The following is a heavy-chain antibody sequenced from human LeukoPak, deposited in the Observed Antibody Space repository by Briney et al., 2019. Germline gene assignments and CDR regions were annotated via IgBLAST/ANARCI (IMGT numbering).Heavy chain of an antibody. CDR1: GFTFSSYA. D-gene: IGHD2-2*01. Sequence: GGSLRLSCAASGFTFSSYAMHWVRQAPGKGLEWVAVISYDGSNKYYADSVKGRFTISRDNSKNTLYLQMNSLRAEDTAVYYCARDRDSYCSSTSCLGAFDIWGQGTMVTVSS. CDR2: ISYDGSNK. V-gene: IGHV3-30-3*01. CDR3: ARDRDSYCSSTSCLGAFDI. J-gene: IGHJ3*02.